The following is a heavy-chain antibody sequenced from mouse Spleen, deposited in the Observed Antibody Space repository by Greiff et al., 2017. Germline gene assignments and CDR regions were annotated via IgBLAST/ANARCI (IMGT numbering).Heavy chain of an antibody. CDR3: ARERGTATDFDY. Sequence: VQLQQSGAELVRPGSSVKISCKASGYAFSSYWMNWVKQRPGQGLEWIGQIYPGDGDTNYNGKFKGKATLTADKSSSTAYMQLSSLTSEDSAVYFCARERGTATDFDYWGQGTTLTVSS. CDR2: IYPGDGDT. V-gene: IGHV1-80*01. J-gene: IGHJ2*01. D-gene: IGHD1-2*01. CDR1: GYAFSSYW.